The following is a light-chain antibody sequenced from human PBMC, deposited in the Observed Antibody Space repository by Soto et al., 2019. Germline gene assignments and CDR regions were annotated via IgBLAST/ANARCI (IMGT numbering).Light chain of an antibody. V-gene: IGKV1-39*01. CDR1: QTITTY. CDR2: TAS. J-gene: IGKJ1*01. Sequence: DIQMTQSPSSLSASVGDRVTITCRASQTITTYLNWYQQKPGKAPKLLIYTASNLQSGVTSRFSGSGSGTDFTLTISSLQPEDFATYYCQQTYDTWTFGQGTRVEI. CDR3: QQTYDTWT.